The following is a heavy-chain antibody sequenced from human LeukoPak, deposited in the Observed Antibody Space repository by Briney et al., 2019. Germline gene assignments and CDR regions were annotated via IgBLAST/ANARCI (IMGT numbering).Heavy chain of an antibody. D-gene: IGHD3-22*01. J-gene: IGHJ4*02. Sequence: SETLSLTCAVSGGSISSGGYSWSWIRQPSGKGLEWIGEINHSGSTNYNPSLKSRVTISVDTSKNQFSLKLSSVTAADTAVYYCARGRLKRWNYYDSSGTLFDYWGQGTLVTVSS. CDR3: ARGRLKRWNYYDSSGTLFDY. CDR2: INHSGST. V-gene: IGHV4-30-2*01. CDR1: GGSISSGGYS.